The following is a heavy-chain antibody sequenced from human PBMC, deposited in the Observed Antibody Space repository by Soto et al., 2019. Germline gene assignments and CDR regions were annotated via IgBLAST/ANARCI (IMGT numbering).Heavy chain of an antibody. Sequence: GGSLRLSCSVSGFSFHMYALSWVRQAPGRGLEWVSAISASGGSPYYADSVKGRFTIYRDNFRKTLYLQMNSLRAEGTAVYYCVKVAYYDFWSGYKDVYFDYWGQGTQVTISS. J-gene: IGHJ4*02. CDR1: GFSFHMYA. CDR2: ISASGGSP. CDR3: VKVAYYDFWSGYKDVYFDY. V-gene: IGHV3-23*01. D-gene: IGHD3-3*01.